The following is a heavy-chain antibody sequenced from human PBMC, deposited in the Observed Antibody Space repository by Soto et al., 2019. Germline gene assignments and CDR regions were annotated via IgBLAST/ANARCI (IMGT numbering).Heavy chain of an antibody. CDR1: GYTLTSHD. J-gene: IGHJ6*02. Sequence: ASVKVSCTASGYTLTSHDMHWVRQAPGQRLEWMGWINAGNDNTQFSQKFQGWVTMTRDTSISTAYMELSRLRSDDTAAYYCARAYYDILTGSYYYGMDVWGQGTTVTVSS. CDR2: INAGNDNT. CDR3: ARAYYDILTGSYYYGMDV. V-gene: IGHV1-3*01. D-gene: IGHD3-9*01.